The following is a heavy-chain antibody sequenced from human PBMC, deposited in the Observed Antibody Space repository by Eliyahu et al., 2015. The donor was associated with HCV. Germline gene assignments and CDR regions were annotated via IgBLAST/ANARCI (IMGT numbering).Heavy chain of an antibody. CDR1: XXXXSSXS. D-gene: IGHD1-26*01. V-gene: IGHV3-21*01. CDR2: ISSSSSYI. J-gene: IGHJ4*02. CDR3: ARGRVGATPLFDY. Sequence: EVQLVESXGGLVKPGGSLRLSCXXSXXXXSSXSMNWXRQAPGKGLEWVSSISSSSSYIYYADSVKGRFTISRDNAKNSLYLQMNSLRAEDTAVYYCARGRVGATPLFDYWGQGTLVTVSS.